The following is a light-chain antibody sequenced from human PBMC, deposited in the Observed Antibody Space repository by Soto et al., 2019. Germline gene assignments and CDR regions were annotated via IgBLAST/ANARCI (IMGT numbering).Light chain of an antibody. CDR1: SSNIGSNY. CDR2: SNN. J-gene: IGLJ2*01. Sequence: QSVLTQPPSASGTPGQRVTISCSGSSSNIGSNYVYWYHHLPGTAPKLLIYSNNQRPSGVPDRFSGSKSGTSASLAISGLRSEDEADYYCAAWDDSLSGVVFGGGTKLTVL. CDR3: AAWDDSLSGVV. V-gene: IGLV1-47*02.